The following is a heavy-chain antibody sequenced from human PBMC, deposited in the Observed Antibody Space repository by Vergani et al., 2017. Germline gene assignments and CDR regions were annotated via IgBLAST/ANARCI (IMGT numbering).Heavy chain of an antibody. Sequence: QVQLVQSGAEVKKPGSSVKVSCKASGGTFSSYAISWVRQAPGQGLEWMGGIIPIFGTANYAQKFQGRVTITAEEPTSTAYMELSRLRSEDTAVYSCARDQRAYSSALFDCWSERRLVTVSS. J-gene: IGHJ4*02. V-gene: IGHV1-69*01. CDR1: GGTFSSYA. D-gene: IGHD6-25*01. CDR3: ARDQRAYSSALFDC. CDR2: IIPIFGTA.